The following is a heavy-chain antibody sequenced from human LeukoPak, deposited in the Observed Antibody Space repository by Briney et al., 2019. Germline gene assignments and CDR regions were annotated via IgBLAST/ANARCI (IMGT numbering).Heavy chain of an antibody. V-gene: IGHV3-7*01. CDR1: GFTFSTQW. D-gene: IGHD3-3*01. CDR3: ASGYLDDFWSGHF. Sequence: GGSLRLSCVASGFTFSTQWMSWFRQAPGKGLEWVANIKEDESAKYYVDFVKDRFTISRDNAKKSLYLQMNSLRAEDSAVYYCASGYLDDFWSGHFWGQGTQVTVSS. J-gene: IGHJ4*02. CDR2: IKEDESAK.